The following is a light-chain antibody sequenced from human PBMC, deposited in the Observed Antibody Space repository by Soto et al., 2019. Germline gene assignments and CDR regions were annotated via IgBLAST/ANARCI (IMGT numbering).Light chain of an antibody. CDR3: AAWDDSLNGVV. J-gene: IGLJ2*01. CDR1: SSNNGSNT. Sequence: QSVLTQPPSASGTPGQRCTISCSGSSSNNGSNTVNWYQQLPGTAPKLLIYSNNQRPSGVPDRFSGSKSGTSASLAISGLQSEDEADYYCAAWDDSLNGVVFGGGTKLAVL. CDR2: SNN. V-gene: IGLV1-44*01.